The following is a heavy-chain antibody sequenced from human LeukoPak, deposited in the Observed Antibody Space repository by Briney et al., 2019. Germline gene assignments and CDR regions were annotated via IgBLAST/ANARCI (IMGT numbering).Heavy chain of an antibody. D-gene: IGHD1-26*01. CDR1: GYSFTSYW. CDR2: IYPGDSDT. V-gene: IGHV5-51*01. J-gene: IGHJ4*02. CDR3: ARGSGYEWELLEGSFDY. Sequence: GESLKISCKCSGYSFTSYWIGWVRQMPGKGLEWMGIIYPGDSDTRYSPSFQGQVTISADKSISTAYLQWSSLKASDTAMYYCARGSGYEWELLEGSFDYWGQGTLVTVSS.